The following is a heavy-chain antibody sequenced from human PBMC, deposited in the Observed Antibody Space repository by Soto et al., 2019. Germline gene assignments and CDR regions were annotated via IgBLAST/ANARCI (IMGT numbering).Heavy chain of an antibody. J-gene: IGHJ4*02. CDR2: IYYSGSS. D-gene: IGHD5-18*01. CDR1: GGSISSYY. V-gene: IGHV4-59*08. CDR3: ARRYGSCFDY. Sequence: QVQLQESGPGLVKPSETLSLTCTVSGGSISSYYWSWIRQPPGKGLEWIGYIYYSGSSNYNPSLKSRVTRSVDTSKNQFSRKLSSVTAADTAVYYSARRYGSCFDYWGPGTLVTVSS.